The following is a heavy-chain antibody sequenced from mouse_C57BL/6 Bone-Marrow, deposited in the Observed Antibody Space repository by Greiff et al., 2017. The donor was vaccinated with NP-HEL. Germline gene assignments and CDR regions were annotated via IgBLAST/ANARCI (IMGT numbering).Heavy chain of an antibody. V-gene: IGHV1-63*01. D-gene: IGHD1-1*01. CDR3: ARSCTTVGPYFDY. J-gene: IGHJ2*01. CDR2: IYPGGGYT. CDR1: GYTFTNYW. Sequence: QVQLQQSGAELVRPGTSVKMSCKASGYTFTNYWIGWAKQRPGHGLEWIGDIYPGGGYTNYNEKFKGKATLTADKSSSTAYMQFSSLTSEDSAIYYCARSCTTVGPYFDYWGQGTTLTVSS.